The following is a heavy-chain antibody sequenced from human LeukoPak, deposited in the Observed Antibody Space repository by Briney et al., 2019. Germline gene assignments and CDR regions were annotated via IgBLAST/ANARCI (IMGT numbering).Heavy chain of an antibody. CDR1: GFTFSSYE. CDR2: ISASGDNT. CDR3: AKVVGTGTTPTDY. D-gene: IGHD1-1*01. V-gene: IGHV3-23*01. J-gene: IGHJ4*02. Sequence: PGGSLRLSCAASGFTFSSYEMNWVRQAPGKGLVWVAVISASGDNTDYADSVKGRFTISRDNSKNTLSLQMNSLRVEDTAVYYCAKVVGTGTTPTDYWGQGTLVTVSS.